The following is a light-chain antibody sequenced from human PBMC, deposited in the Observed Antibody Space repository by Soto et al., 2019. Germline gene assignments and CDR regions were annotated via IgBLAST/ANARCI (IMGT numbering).Light chain of an antibody. CDR2: AAS. J-gene: IGKJ1*01. CDR1: QTIDTY. CDR3: QQSYNTPLT. Sequence: DIQMTQSPSSLSASVGDRVTITCRASQTIDTYLNWYQQKPGTAPKLLIYAASSLQSGVPSRFSGGGSGTDFTLTISSLQPEDFATYYCQQSYNTPLTFGQGTKVEI. V-gene: IGKV1-39*01.